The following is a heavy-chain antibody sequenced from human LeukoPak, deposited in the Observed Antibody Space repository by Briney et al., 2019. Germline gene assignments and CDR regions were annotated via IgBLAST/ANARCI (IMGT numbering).Heavy chain of an antibody. D-gene: IGHD3-10*01. CDR3: ARVGDGDSFDY. CDR2: ISSSSSYI. J-gene: IGHJ4*02. CDR1: GFTFSSYS. Sequence: GGSLRLSXAASGFTFSSYSMNWVRQAPGKGLECVSSISSSSSYIHYADSVKGRFTISRDNAKNSLYLQMNSLRAEDTAVYYCARVGDGDSFDYWGQGTLVTVSS. V-gene: IGHV3-21*01.